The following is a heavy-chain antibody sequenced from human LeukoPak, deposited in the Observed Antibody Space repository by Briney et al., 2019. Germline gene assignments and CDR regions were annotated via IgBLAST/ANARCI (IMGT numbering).Heavy chain of an antibody. CDR3: ARVLYSGYDFLVY. CDR1: GYTFTGYY. J-gene: IGHJ4*02. CDR2: INPNSGGT. V-gene: IGHV1-2*02. Sequence: ASVKVSCKASGYTFTGYYMHWVRQAPGQGLEWMGWINPNSGGTNYAQKFQGGVTMTRDTSISTAYMELSRLRPDDTAVYYCARVLYSGYDFLVYWGQGTLVTVSS. D-gene: IGHD5-12*01.